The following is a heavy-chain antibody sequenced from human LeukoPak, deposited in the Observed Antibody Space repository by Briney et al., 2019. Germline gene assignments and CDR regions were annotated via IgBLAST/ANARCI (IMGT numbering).Heavy chain of an antibody. V-gene: IGHV3-11*01. Sequence: TGGSLRLSCAAPGFTFSDYYMSWIRRAPGKGLEWVSYISSSGSTIYYADSVKGRFTISRDNAKNSLYLQMNSLRAEDTAVYYCAREKHSSGWYDYWGQGTLVTVSS. CDR2: ISSSGSTI. J-gene: IGHJ4*02. CDR1: GFTFSDYY. D-gene: IGHD6-19*01. CDR3: AREKHSSGWYDY.